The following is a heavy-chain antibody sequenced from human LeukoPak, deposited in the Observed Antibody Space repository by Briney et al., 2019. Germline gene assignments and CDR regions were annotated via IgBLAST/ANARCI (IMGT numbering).Heavy chain of an antibody. V-gene: IGHV3-30-3*01. CDR3: ASDVHYYDSSGYGDSFDY. CDR2: ISYDGSNK. CDR1: GFTFRSYA. J-gene: IGHJ4*02. D-gene: IGHD3-22*01. Sequence: GRSLRLSCAASGFTFRSYAMHWVRQAPGRGLEWVAVISYDGSNKYYADSVKGRFTISRDNSKNTLYLQMNSLRAEDTAVYYCASDVHYYDSSGYGDSFDYWGQGTLVTVSS.